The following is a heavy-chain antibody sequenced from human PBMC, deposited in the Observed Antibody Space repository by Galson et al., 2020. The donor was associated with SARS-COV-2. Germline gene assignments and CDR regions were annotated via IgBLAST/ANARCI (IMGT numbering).Heavy chain of an antibody. Sequence: GGSLRLSCAASGFSFISYSMNWVRQAPGKGLEWVSYISRSSSTIYYADSVKGRFTISRDNAKNSLYLQMNSLRAEDTAVYYCARDHFYGWFDSWGQGTLVTVSS. J-gene: IGHJ5*01. CDR2: ISRSSSTI. V-gene: IGHV3-48*04. CDR3: ARDHFYGWFDS. D-gene: IGHD3-10*01. CDR1: GFSFISYS.